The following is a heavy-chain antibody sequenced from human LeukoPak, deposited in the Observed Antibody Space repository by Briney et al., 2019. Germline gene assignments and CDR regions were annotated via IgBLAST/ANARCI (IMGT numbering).Heavy chain of an antibody. D-gene: IGHD3-22*01. V-gene: IGHV5-10-1*01. J-gene: IGHJ1*01. Sequence: KCGESLKISCRGSGYSFTTYWITWVRQMPGKGLEWMGRIDPSDSYTKYSPSFQGHVTISADKSISTAYLHWSSLKASDTAMYYRARCGSAYGGSAEDFHHWGQGTLVTVSS. CDR3: ARCGSAYGGSAEDFHH. CDR2: IDPSDSYT. CDR1: GYSFTTYW.